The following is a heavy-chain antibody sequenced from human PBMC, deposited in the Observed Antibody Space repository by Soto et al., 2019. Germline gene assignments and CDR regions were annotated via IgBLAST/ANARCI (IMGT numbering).Heavy chain of an antibody. J-gene: IGHJ4*02. V-gene: IGHV3-23*01. D-gene: IGHD6-6*01. CDR1: GFTFSNYA. CDR3: VRSIEGYSYFDY. CDR2: ISSTGGST. Sequence: GGSLRLSCAASGFTFSNYAMSWVRQAPGKGLEWVSAISSTGGSTWYADSARGRFTMSRDSAKNTLYLQVNSLRAEDTAVYYCVRSIEGYSYFDYWGQGTLVTVSS.